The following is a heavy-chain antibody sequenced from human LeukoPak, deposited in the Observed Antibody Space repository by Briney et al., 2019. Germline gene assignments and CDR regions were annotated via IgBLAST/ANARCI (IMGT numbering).Heavy chain of an antibody. CDR3: ATXRSSVAGIVGD. J-gene: IGHJ4*02. Sequence: PGGSLRLSCAASGFTFSDYFMTWIRQAPGKGLEWVSYISGSGSNKYYADSVKGRFTISRDNAKNSLYLQMNSLRVEDTAVYYCATXRSSVAGIVGDWGQGTLVTVSS. CDR1: GFTFSDYF. CDR2: ISGSGSNK. V-gene: IGHV3-11*04. D-gene: IGHD6-19*01.